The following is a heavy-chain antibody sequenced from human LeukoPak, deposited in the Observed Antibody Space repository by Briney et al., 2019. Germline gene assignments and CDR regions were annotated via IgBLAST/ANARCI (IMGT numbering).Heavy chain of an antibody. V-gene: IGHV4-39*07. CDR2: INHSGST. D-gene: IGHD3-10*01. Sequence: SETLSLTCTVSGGSISSSSYYWSWIRQPPGKGLEWIGEINHSGSTNYNPSLKSRVTISVDTSKNQFSLKLSSVTAADTAVYYCARRYYYGSGSNFDYWGQGTLVTVSS. CDR3: ARRYYYGSGSNFDY. J-gene: IGHJ4*02. CDR1: GGSISSSSYY.